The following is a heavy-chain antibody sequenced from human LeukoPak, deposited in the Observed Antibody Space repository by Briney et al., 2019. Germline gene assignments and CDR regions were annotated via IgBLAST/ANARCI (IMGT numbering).Heavy chain of an antibody. Sequence: GGSLRLSCAASGFTFSNAWMNWVRQAPGKGLECVSAISGSGGSTYYADSVKGRFTISRDNSKNTLYLQMNSLRAEDTAVYYCAKAGDIVVVPAAIKFDPWGQGTLVTVSS. CDR1: GFTFSNAW. CDR3: AKAGDIVVVPAAIKFDP. D-gene: IGHD2-2*01. J-gene: IGHJ5*02. V-gene: IGHV3-23*01. CDR2: ISGSGGST.